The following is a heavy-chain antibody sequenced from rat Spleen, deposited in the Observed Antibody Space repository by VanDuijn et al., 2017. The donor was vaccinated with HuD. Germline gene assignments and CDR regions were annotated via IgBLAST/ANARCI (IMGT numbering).Heavy chain of an antibody. J-gene: IGHJ3*01. V-gene: IGHV5-31*01. CDR2: INTDGGST. CDR1: GFTFNNYW. Sequence: EVQLVESGGGLVQPGRSLKLSCAASGFTFNNYWMYWIRQAPGKGLEWVSSINTDGGSTYYPDSVKGRFTISRDNAKNTQYLQMDSLRSEDTATYYCSRHSVPGYKADNWFAYWGQGTLVTVSS. CDR3: SRHSVPGYKADNWFAY. D-gene: IGHD1-4*01.